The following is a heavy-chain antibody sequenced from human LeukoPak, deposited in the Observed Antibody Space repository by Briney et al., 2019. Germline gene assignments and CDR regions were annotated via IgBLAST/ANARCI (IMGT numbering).Heavy chain of an antibody. CDR2: ITSDNTV. CDR1: GFIFSDCY. J-gene: IGHJ5*02. D-gene: IGHD5/OR15-5a*01. CDR3: ARVVSSRSAVGFGP. V-gene: IGHV3-11*01. Sequence: GGSLRLSCAASGFIFSDCYMSWIRQAPGKGLEWVSYITSDNTVYYADSVKGRFTISRDNPKNSIYLQMNSLRYEDTAFYYCARVVSSRSAVGFGPWGQGTLVTVSS.